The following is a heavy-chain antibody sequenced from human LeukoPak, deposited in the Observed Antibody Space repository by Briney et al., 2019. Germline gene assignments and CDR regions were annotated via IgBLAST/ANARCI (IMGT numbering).Heavy chain of an antibody. CDR1: GYTFTGYY. CDR3: ARNGQLVGFDY. J-gene: IGHJ4*02. Sequence: GASVKVSCKASGYTFTGYYMHWVRQAPGQGLEWMGWINPNSGNTGYAQKFQGRVTITRNTSISTAYMELSSLRSEDTAVYYCARNGQLVGFDYWGQGTLVTVSS. CDR2: INPNSGNT. V-gene: IGHV1-8*03. D-gene: IGHD6-6*01.